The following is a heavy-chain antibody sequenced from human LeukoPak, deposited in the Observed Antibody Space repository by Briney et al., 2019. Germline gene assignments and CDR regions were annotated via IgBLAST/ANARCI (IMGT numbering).Heavy chain of an antibody. Sequence: SETLSLTCTVSGGSISSGGYYWSWIRQHPGKGLEWIGCIYYSGSTYYNPSLKSRVTISVGTSKNQFSLKLSSVTAADTAVYYCARVENVIYYDSRAGAFDIWGQGTMVTVSS. V-gene: IGHV4-31*03. CDR2: IYYSGST. CDR1: GGSISSGGYY. J-gene: IGHJ3*02. D-gene: IGHD3-22*01. CDR3: ARVENVIYYDSRAGAFDI.